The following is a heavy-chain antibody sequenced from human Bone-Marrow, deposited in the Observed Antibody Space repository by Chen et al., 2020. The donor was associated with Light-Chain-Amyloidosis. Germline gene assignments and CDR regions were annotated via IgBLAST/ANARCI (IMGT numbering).Heavy chain of an antibody. V-gene: IGHV4-61*02. CDR1: GGSISSGSYY. Sequence: QVQLQESGPGLVKPSQTLSLTCTVSGGSISSGSYYWSWIRQPAGKGLEWIGTFYYTGITYYNPSLKSRVTISVDMSKNQFSLILSSVTAADTAVYHCAREVPAVKKNYMDVWGKGTTVIVSS. CDR2: FYYTGIT. CDR3: AREVPAVKKNYMDV. J-gene: IGHJ6*03. D-gene: IGHD2-2*01.